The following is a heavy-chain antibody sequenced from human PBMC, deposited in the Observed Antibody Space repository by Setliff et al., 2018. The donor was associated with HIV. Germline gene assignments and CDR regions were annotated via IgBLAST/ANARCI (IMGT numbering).Heavy chain of an antibody. J-gene: IGHJ6*03. CDR3: ARVDCSSTSCYRDYYYYMDV. V-gene: IGHV4-39*01. Sequence: PSETLSLTCTVSGGSISSSSYYWGRIRQPPGKGLEWIGSIYYSGSTYYNPSLKSRVTISVDTSKNQFSLKLSSVTAADTAVYYCARVDCSSTSCYRDYYYYMDVWGKGTTVTVSS. CDR1: GGSISSSSYY. D-gene: IGHD2-2*01. CDR2: IYYSGST.